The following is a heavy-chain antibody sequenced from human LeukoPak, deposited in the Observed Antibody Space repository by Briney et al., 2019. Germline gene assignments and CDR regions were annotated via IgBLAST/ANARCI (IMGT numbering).Heavy chain of an antibody. CDR2: INPNSGGT. J-gene: IGHJ4*02. CDR3: AVLRLGELSSDY. Sequence: ASVKVSCKASGYTFTGYYMHWVRQAPGQGLEWMGWINPNSGGTNYAQKLQGRVTMTTDTSTSTAYMELRSLRSDDTAVYYCAVLRLGELSSDYWGQGTLVTVSS. D-gene: IGHD3-16*02. CDR1: GYTFTGYY. V-gene: IGHV1-2*02.